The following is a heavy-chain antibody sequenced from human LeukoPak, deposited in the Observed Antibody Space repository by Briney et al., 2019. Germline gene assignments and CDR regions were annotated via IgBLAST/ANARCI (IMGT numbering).Heavy chain of an antibody. J-gene: IGHJ3*02. Sequence: GGSLRLSCAASGFTFSSYAMSWVRQAPGKGLEWVSAISGSGGSTYYADSAKGRFTISRDNSKNTLYLQMNSLRAEDTAIYYWGRDLNTVTSFGDVFNIGGKGKMVTFFS. CDR2: ISGSGGST. D-gene: IGHD4-17*01. V-gene: IGHV3-23*01. CDR1: GFTFSSYA. CDR3: GRDLNTVTSFGDVFNI.